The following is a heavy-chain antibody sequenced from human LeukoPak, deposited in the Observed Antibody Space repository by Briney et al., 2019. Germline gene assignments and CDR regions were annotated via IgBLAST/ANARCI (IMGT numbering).Heavy chain of an antibody. CDR1: GGSISSGGYS. J-gene: IGHJ4*02. Sequence: SQTLSLTCAVSGGSISSGGYSWSWIRQPPGKGLEWIGYVYHSGSTYYNPSLKSRVTISVDRSKNQFSLKLSSVTAADTAVYYCARLVAATGNFDYWGQGTLVTVSS. D-gene: IGHD6-13*01. CDR3: ARLVAATGNFDY. V-gene: IGHV4-30-2*01. CDR2: VYHSGST.